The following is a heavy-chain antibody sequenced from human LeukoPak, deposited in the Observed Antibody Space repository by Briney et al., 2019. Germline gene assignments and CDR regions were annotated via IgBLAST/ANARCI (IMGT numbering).Heavy chain of an antibody. V-gene: IGHV3-30*03. CDR2: ISYHGINE. D-gene: IGHD1-26*01. Sequence: GGSLRLSCAASGFSFSDYNMHWVRQAPGKGLEWMAVISYHGINEYYADSVKGRFTISRDNSKNSLYLQMNSLRTEDTALYYCATAKWELPHLFDYWGQGTLVTVSS. J-gene: IGHJ4*02. CDR3: ATAKWELPHLFDY. CDR1: GFSFSDYN.